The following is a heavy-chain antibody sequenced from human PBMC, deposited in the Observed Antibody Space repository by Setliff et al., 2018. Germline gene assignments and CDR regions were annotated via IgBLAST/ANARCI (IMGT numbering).Heavy chain of an antibody. D-gene: IGHD6-6*01. CDR1: GVSINSLTW. V-gene: IGHV4-4*02. Sequence: KPSETLSLTCAVSGVSINSLTWWSWVRQPPGKGLEWIGEIYHDGNPIYNPSAVHYTPSLKSRVSISVDKSKNQFSLKVTSVTAADTAVYYCARGRNVAARLLDSWGRGTLVTVSS. CDR2: IYHDGNP. J-gene: IGHJ4*02. CDR3: ARGRNVAARLLDS.